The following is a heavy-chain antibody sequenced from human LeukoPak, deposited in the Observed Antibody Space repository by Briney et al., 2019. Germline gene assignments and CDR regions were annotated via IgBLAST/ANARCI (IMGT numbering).Heavy chain of an antibody. CDR1: GFTFSNYD. CDR2: ISYDGSNK. D-gene: IGHD3-10*01. V-gene: IGHV3-30*18. CDR3: ANYGSVSYFAY. J-gene: IGHJ4*02. Sequence: GGSLRLSGAASGFTFSNYDMHWVRQAPGKGLEWVALISYDGSNKYYADSVKGRFTISRDYSKNTLYLQMISLRAEDTAVYYCANYGSVSYFAYWGQGTLVTVSS.